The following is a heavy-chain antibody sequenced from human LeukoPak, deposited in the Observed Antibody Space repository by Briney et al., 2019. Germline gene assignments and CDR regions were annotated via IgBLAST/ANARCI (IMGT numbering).Heavy chain of an antibody. CDR3: ARGPRSGVEVPAAMSLGWFDP. Sequence: SETLSLTCTVSGGSISNYYWTWIRQPPGKGLEWIGYIYHSGSTYYNPSLKSRVTISVDRSKNQFSLKLSSVTAADTAVYYCARGPRSGVEVPAAMSLGWFDPWGQGTLVTVSS. CDR2: IYHSGST. J-gene: IGHJ5*02. V-gene: IGHV4-59*12. CDR1: GGSISNYY. D-gene: IGHD2-2*01.